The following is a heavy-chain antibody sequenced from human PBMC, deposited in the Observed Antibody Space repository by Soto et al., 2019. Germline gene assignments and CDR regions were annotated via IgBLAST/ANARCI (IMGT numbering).Heavy chain of an antibody. CDR2: VIPLFDTA. CDR1: GGIFTNNA. J-gene: IGHJ6*02. D-gene: IGHD5-18*01. Sequence: QVQVVQSGAEVKKPGSSVKVSCKVSGGIFTNNAISWVRQAPGQGLEWLGGVIPLFDTAYYAQIFRGRLRISADGATTTAYMELRGLTSADTAVYFCATGGHNDGYNFYHCMDVWGQGTTVTVS. V-gene: IGHV1-69*01. CDR3: ATGGHNDGYNFYHCMDV.